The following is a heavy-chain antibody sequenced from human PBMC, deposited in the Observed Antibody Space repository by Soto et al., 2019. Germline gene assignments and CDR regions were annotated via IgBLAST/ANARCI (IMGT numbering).Heavy chain of an antibody. D-gene: IGHD4-17*01. Sequence: EGSLRPSCAGSGFTFSDAWMTLIRQIPGRGLEWVGRIKNKKSDEATDYAATVKGRFIISRDDSKNTLYLQMHSLTTEDTAVYYCSPDGFNYGSFDYWGQGTLVTVSS. J-gene: IGHJ4*02. CDR3: SPDGFNYGSFDY. CDR1: GFTFSDAW. CDR2: IKNKKSDEAT. V-gene: IGHV3-15*01.